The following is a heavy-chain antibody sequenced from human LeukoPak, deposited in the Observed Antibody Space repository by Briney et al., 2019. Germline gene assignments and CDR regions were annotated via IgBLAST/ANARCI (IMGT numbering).Heavy chain of an antibody. CDR3: ARHFMVRGVIYYFDY. CDR2: IYTSGST. Sequence: SETLSPTCTVAGGSISSYYWSWIRQPAGKVLERIGRIYTSGSTNYNPSLKRRVTMSVDTSKNQFSLKLSSVTAADTAVYYCARHFMVRGVIYYFDYWGQGTLVTVSS. J-gene: IGHJ4*02. V-gene: IGHV4-4*07. D-gene: IGHD3-10*01. CDR1: GGSISSYY.